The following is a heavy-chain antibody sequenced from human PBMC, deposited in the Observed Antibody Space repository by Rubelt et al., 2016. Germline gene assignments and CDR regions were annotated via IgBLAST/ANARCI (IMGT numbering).Heavy chain of an antibody. V-gene: IGHV1-24*01. CDR2: FDPEDGET. D-gene: IGHD3-3*01. Sequence: QVQLVQSGAEVKKPGASVKVSCKVSGYTLTELSMHWVRQAPGTGLEWMGGFDPEDGETIYAQKVTGRVTMTEETATDTAYMELSSLRSEDTAVYYCATIGLEWLLEDYWGQGTLVTVSS. CDR3: ATIGLEWLLEDY. CDR1: GYTLTELS. J-gene: IGHJ4*02.